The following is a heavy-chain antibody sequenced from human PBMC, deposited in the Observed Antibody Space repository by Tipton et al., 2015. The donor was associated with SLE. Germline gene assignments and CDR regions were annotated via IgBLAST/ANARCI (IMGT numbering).Heavy chain of an antibody. V-gene: IGHV3-30*03. CDR1: GLTFSSYG. CDR3: ARDAGYCSDGSCYSHDH. D-gene: IGHD2-15*01. Sequence: SLRLSCAASGLTFSSYGMHWVRQAPGKGLEWVALISYDGSNKYYADSVKGRFTISRDNSKNSLFLEMNSLRAEDTAVYYCARDAGYCSDGSCYSHDHWGQGTLVTVSS. J-gene: IGHJ4*02. CDR2: ISYDGSNK.